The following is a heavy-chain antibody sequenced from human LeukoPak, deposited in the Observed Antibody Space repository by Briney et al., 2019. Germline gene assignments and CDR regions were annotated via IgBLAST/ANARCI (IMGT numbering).Heavy chain of an antibody. J-gene: IGHJ3*02. CDR2: IYYSGST. CDR1: GGSISSSSYY. V-gene: IGHV4-39*07. D-gene: IGHD1-26*01. Sequence: SETLSLTCTVSGGSISSSSYYWGWIRQPPGKGLEWIGSIYYSGSTNYNPSLKSRVTISVDTSKNQFSLKLSSVTAADTAVYYCAKDAIVGATCDAFDIWGQGTMVTVSS. CDR3: AKDAIVGATCDAFDI.